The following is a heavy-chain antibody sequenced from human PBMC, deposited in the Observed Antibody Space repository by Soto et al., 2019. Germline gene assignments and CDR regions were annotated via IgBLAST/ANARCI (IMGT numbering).Heavy chain of an antibody. Sequence: EVQLVQSGAEVKKPGESLKISCKGSGYTFSDYWIGWVRQMPGKGLEWMGIMYPGDSDTRYSPSFQGQVTISADKSISTAYLQWSSLKASDTAMYYCARVPPCRNGYNKFDDWGQGTLVTVSS. CDR3: ARVPPCRNGYNKFDD. V-gene: IGHV5-51*01. D-gene: IGHD5-12*01. CDR1: GYTFSDYW. J-gene: IGHJ4*02. CDR2: MYPGDSDT.